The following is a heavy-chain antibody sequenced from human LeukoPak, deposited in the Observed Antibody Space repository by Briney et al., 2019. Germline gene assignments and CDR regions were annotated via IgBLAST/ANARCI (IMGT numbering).Heavy chain of an antibody. CDR2: IYYTGST. Sequence: PSETLSLTCTVSGGSISTFFWSWIRQPPGKGLERIGYIYYTGSTNYNPSLKSRVTISVDTSQNQFSLQLSSVTAADTAVYYCARGWRAGTYRREFDSWGQGTLVTVSS. D-gene: IGHD3-10*01. CDR3: ARGWRAGTYRREFDS. CDR1: GGSISTFF. J-gene: IGHJ4*02. V-gene: IGHV4-59*01.